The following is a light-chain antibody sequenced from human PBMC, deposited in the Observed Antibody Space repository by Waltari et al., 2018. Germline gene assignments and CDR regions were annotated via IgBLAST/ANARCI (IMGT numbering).Light chain of an antibody. V-gene: IGKV4-1*01. Sequence: DIVMTQSPDSLAVSLGERATIHCKSSQSVLYSSKNKNYLAWYQQKLGQPPKLLIYWASTRESGVPDRFSGSGSGTDFTLTISSLQTEDVAVYYCQQYYSTPFTFGPGTKVDIK. CDR1: QSVLYSSKNKNY. J-gene: IGKJ3*01. CDR2: WAS. CDR3: QQYYSTPFT.